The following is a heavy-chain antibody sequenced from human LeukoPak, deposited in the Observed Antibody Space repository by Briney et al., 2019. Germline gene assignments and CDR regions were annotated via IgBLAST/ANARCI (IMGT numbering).Heavy chain of an antibody. D-gene: IGHD3-22*01. CDR1: GGTISSSNYY. Sequence: SETLSLTCTVSGGTISSSNYYWGWFRQPPGKGLEWIGIIYYSGSTYYTPSLKSRVTISIDTSKNQFSLKLNSVTAADTAMYYCARDTSYYDSSGPSIDYWGQGSLVTVLS. CDR2: IYYSGST. CDR3: ARDTSYYDSSGPSIDY. V-gene: IGHV4-39*07. J-gene: IGHJ4*02.